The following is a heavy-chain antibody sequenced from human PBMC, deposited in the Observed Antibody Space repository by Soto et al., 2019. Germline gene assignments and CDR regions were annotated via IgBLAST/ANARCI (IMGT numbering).Heavy chain of an antibody. V-gene: IGHV4-31*01. CDR1: GGSISSGGYY. CDR2: IYYSGST. Sequence: QVQLQESGPGLVKPSQTLSLTCTVSGGSISSGGYYWSWIRQHPGKGLEWIGYIYYSGSTYYNPXXXXXXXXXXXXXXXXXXXXXXXXXXXXXXXXXXXXAPDVWGQGTLVTVSS. J-gene: IGHJ4*02. CDR3: XXAPDV.